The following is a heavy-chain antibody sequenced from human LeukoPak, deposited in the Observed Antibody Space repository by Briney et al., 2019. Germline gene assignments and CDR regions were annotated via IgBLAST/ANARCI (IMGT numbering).Heavy chain of an antibody. J-gene: IGHJ5*02. CDR2: ISAYNGNT. V-gene: IGHV1-18*01. D-gene: IGHD3-10*01. CDR3: ARGLMEVYPVRGVSGWFDL. Sequence: GASVKVSCKASGYTFTSYGISWVRQAPGQGLEWMGWISAYNGNTNYAQKLQGRVTMTTDTSTSTAYMELRSLRSDDTAVYYCARGLMEVYPVRGVSGWFDLWGQGTLVTVSS. CDR1: GYTFTSYG.